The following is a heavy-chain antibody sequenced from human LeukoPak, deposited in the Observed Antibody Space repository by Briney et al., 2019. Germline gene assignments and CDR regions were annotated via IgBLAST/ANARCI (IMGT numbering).Heavy chain of an antibody. J-gene: IGHJ4*02. D-gene: IGHD2-21*02. CDR2: INPNSGGT. CDR1: GYTFTGYY. V-gene: IGHV1-2*02. CDR3: TARPFYYFDY. Sequence: ASAKVSCKASGYTFTGYYMHWVRQAPGQGLEWMGWINPNSGGTNYAQKFQGRVTMTRDTYISTAYMELSRLRSDDTAVYYCTARPFYYFDYWGQGTLVTVSS.